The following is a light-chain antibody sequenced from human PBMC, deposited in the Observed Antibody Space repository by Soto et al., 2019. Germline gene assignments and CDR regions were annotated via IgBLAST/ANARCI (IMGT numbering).Light chain of an antibody. Sequence: DIVMKQSPATLSVSPGERATLSCRASQSVGSNLAWYQQKPGQAPRLLIYGASTRATDIPSRFSGRGSGTEFTLTVSSLQSEDFAVYYCQQYNNWPRTFGQGTKVDIK. CDR3: QQYNNWPRT. J-gene: IGKJ1*01. CDR2: GAS. V-gene: IGKV3-15*01. CDR1: QSVGSN.